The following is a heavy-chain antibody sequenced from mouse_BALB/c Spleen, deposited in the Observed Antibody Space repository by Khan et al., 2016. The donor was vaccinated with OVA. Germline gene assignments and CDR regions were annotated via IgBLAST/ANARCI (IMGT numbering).Heavy chain of an antibody. CDR1: GFTFSAYS. CDR3: ASRLTGSFAY. V-gene: IGHV5-6*02. J-gene: IGHJ3*01. D-gene: IGHD4-1*01. Sequence: EVQLLETGGDLMKPGGSLKLSCAASGFTFSAYSMSWVRQTPDKRLEWVATINSDGYYTYYPDSVQGRFTISRNNAKNTLSLQLISLKSEDTAIYCCASRLTGSFAYWGQGTLGTVSA. CDR2: INSDGYYT.